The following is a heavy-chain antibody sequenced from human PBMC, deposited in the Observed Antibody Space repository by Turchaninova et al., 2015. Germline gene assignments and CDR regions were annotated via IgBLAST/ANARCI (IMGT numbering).Heavy chain of an antibody. CDR2: IKSDGSDK. V-gene: IGHV3-7*01. Sequence: EVQLVESGGGLVQPGGSLRLSCAASGFTFGGYWMTGVRQAPGEGLEWVANIKSDGSDKNYVDSVKGRFTISKDNAKNSLYLQMNSLRAEDTAIYYCARLRSNYLDYWGRGTLVTVSS. CDR3: ARLRSNYLDY. CDR1: GFTFGGYW. J-gene: IGHJ4*02.